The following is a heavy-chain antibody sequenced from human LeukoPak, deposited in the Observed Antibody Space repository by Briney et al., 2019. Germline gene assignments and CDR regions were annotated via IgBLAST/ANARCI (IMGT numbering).Heavy chain of an antibody. J-gene: IGHJ4*02. CDR3: ARHDGTTNVDY. CDR1: GYSFTSYW. Sequence: GESLKISCKGSGYSFTSYWIGWVRQIPGKGLEWMGIIYPGDSDTKYNPSFQGQVTISADKSISTAYLQWTSLKASDTAMYYCARHDGTTNVDYWGQGTLVTVSS. CDR2: IYPGDSDT. D-gene: IGHD1-7*01. V-gene: IGHV5-51*01.